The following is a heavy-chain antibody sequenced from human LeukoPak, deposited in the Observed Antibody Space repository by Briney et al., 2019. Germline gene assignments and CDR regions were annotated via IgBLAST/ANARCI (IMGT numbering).Heavy chain of an antibody. CDR3: ARYCSGGSCSWFDP. CDR1: GGSISSGGYY. Sequence: SETLSLTCTVSGGSISSGGYYWSWIRQHPGKGLEWIGYIYYSGSTYYNPSLKSRVTISVDTSKNQFSLKLSSVTAADTAVYYCARYCSGGSCSWFDPWGQGTLVTVSS. D-gene: IGHD2-15*01. J-gene: IGHJ5*02. V-gene: IGHV4-31*03. CDR2: IYYSGST.